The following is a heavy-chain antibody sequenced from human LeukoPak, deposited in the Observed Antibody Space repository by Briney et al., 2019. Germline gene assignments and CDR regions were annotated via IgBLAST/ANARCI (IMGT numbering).Heavy chain of an antibody. CDR2: FDPEDGET. CDR1: GYTLTELS. Sequence: ASVKVSCKVSGYTLTELSMHWVRQAPGKGLEWMGGFDPEDGETIYAQKFQGRATMTEDTSTDTAYMELSSLRSEDTAVYYCATDRYHSSGWYRFGYWGQGTLVTVSS. CDR3: ATDRYHSSGWYRFGY. J-gene: IGHJ4*02. V-gene: IGHV1-24*01. D-gene: IGHD6-19*01.